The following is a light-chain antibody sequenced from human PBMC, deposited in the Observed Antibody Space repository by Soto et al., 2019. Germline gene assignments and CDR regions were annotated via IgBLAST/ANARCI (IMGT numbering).Light chain of an antibody. CDR1: SSDIGGYNY. CDR2: DVT. Sequence: QSVLTQPASVSGSPGQSITISCTGTSSDIGGYNYVSWYQQLPDKVPKLIIYDVTNRPSGVSDRFSGSKSGNAASLTISGLQAEDEADYYCSSYTRTSTLYVFGTGTKLTVL. CDR3: SSYTRTSTLYV. J-gene: IGLJ1*01. V-gene: IGLV2-14*01.